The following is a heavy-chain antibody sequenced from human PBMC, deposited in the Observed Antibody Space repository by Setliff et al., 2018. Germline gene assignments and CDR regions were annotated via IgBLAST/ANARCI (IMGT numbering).Heavy chain of an antibody. CDR3: ARGVGAMGDY. J-gene: IGHJ4*02. CDR2: LNPNISAT. Sequence: ASVKVSCKASGYTFINYDINWVRQATGQGLEWMGWLNPNISATFYAPKFQGRVTMTRDTSTSTFYMELSSLRSEDTAVYYCARGVGAMGDYWGQGTRVTVSS. D-gene: IGHD1-26*01. V-gene: IGHV1-8*01. CDR1: GYTFINYD.